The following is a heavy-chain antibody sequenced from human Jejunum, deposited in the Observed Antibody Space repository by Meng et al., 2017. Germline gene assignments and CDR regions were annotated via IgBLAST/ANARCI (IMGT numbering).Heavy chain of an antibody. CDR3: AKFGYNDGHYDGMDV. V-gene: IGHV3-23*01. D-gene: IGHD5-12*01. CDR2: ISGSGGSP. J-gene: IGHJ6*02. CDR1: GFIFSSSV. Sequence: GGSLRLSCTTSGFIFSSSVMTWVRQAPGKGLEWVSHISGSGGSPYYADSVKGRCTTSSDNSKNTLYLQMNSLRDEDTAVYYCAKFGYNDGHYDGMDVWGQGAMVTVSS.